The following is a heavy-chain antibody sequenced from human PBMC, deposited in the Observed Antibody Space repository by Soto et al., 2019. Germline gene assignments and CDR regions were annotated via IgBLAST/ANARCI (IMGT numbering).Heavy chain of an antibody. D-gene: IGHD3-16*01. Sequence: QITFKESGPTLVKHTQTLTLTCTIAGFSLITSGVGVGWIRQHPGKALEWLALIYWDDDKRYSPSLKSRITITKDTSTNQVVLTITNMDPVDTATYYCAHIVTGCFTWGRGALVTVSS. V-gene: IGHV2-5*02. J-gene: IGHJ1*01. CDR2: IYWDDDK. CDR1: GFSLITSGVG. CDR3: AHIVTGCFT.